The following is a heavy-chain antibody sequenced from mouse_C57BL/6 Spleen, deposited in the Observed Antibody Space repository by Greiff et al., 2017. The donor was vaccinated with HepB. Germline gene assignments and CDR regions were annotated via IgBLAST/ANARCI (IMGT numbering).Heavy chain of an antibody. D-gene: IGHD2-10*02. J-gene: IGHJ2*01. Sequence: VQLQQSGGDLVKPGGSLKLSCAASGFTFSSYCMSWVRQTPDKRLAWVATISSGGSYTYYPDSVKGRFTISRDNAKNTLYLQMSSLKSEDTAMYYCARQRVYGNYDYYFDYWGQGTTLTVSS. CDR3: ARQRVYGNYDYYFDY. CDR2: ISSGGSYT. V-gene: IGHV5-6*01. CDR1: GFTFSSYC.